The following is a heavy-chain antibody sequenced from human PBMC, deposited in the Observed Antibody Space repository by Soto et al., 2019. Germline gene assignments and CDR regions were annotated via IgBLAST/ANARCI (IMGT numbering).Heavy chain of an antibody. Sequence: EVQVVESGGGLVQPGGSLRLYCAASGFTFSHYSMNWVRQAPGKGLEWVSYISSRSTTKFYADSVKGRFTISRDNARNSLYLQMNSLRAEDTAVYYCARDIDGGGQGTLVTVSS. CDR3: ARDIDG. V-gene: IGHV3-48*01. J-gene: IGHJ4*02. CDR1: GFTFSHYS. D-gene: IGHD2-15*01. CDR2: ISSRSTTK.